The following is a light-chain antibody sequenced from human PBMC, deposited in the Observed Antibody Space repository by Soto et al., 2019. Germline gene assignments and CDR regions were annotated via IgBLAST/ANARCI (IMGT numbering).Light chain of an antibody. J-gene: IGLJ1*01. CDR1: SSDVGGYNY. CDR3: YSYVGNDMDV. Sequence: QSALTQPASVSASPGQSITISCTGTSSDVGGYNYVSWFQQHPGKAPKLMIYEVSQRPSGISNRFSGSKSGNTASLTISGLQAEDEADYYCYSYVGNDMDVFGAGTKVTVL. V-gene: IGLV2-14*01. CDR2: EVS.